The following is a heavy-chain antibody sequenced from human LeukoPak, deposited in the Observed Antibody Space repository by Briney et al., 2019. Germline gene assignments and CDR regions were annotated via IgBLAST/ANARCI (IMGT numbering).Heavy chain of an antibody. Sequence: PSETLSLTCTVSGGSISSYYWSWIRQPPGKGLEWIGYIYYSGSTNYNPSLKSRVTISVDTSKNQFSLKLSSVTAADTAVYYCAREAIFGVVNWFDPWGQGTLVTVSS. V-gene: IGHV4-59*01. CDR1: GGSISSYY. J-gene: IGHJ5*02. CDR2: IYYSGST. D-gene: IGHD3-3*01. CDR3: AREAIFGVVNWFDP.